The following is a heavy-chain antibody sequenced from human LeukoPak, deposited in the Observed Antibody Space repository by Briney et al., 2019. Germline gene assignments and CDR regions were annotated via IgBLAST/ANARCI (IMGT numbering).Heavy chain of an antibody. Sequence: ASVKVSCKASGYTFTGYYMHWVRQAPGQGLEWMGWINPNSGGTNYAQKFQGRVTMTRDTSISTAYMELSRLRSDDTAVYYCAREDLYYYDSSGSEYFQHWGQGTRVTVSS. CDR2: INPNSGGT. V-gene: IGHV1-2*02. J-gene: IGHJ1*01. D-gene: IGHD3-22*01. CDR1: GYTFTGYY. CDR3: AREDLYYYDSSGSEYFQH.